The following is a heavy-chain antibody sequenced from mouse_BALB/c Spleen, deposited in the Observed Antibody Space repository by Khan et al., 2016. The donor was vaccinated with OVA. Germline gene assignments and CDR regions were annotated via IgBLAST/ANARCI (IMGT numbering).Heavy chain of an antibody. CDR3: AKWGTAYYAMDY. CDR2: LCGDGST. Sequence: QVQLKESGPGLVAPSQSLSITCTVSGFSLTNYGVSWVRQPPGKGLEWLGVLCGDGSTNYHSPLVSRLSISKDNSKSQVFLRLISLRTEDTATYYCAKWGTAYYAMDYWGQGTSVTVSS. CDR1: GFSLTNYG. D-gene: IGHD4-1*01. J-gene: IGHJ4*01. V-gene: IGHV2-3*01.